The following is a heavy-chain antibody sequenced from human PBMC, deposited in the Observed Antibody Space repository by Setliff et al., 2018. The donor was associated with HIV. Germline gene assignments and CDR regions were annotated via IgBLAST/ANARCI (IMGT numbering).Heavy chain of an antibody. CDR2: SYYSGSTSSGST. V-gene: IGHV4-31*03. CDR1: GDSVNDRSYF. CDR3: ARVPPLKAFGGVISLYYFDY. Sequence: PSETLSLTCTVSGDSVNDRSYFWGWIRQPPGGGLEWIGYSYYSGSTSSGSTSYNPSLMGRVTLSIDTSKNQFSLKLSSVTAADTAVYYCARVPPLKAFGGVISLYYFDYWGQGTLVTVSS. D-gene: IGHD3-16*02. J-gene: IGHJ4*02.